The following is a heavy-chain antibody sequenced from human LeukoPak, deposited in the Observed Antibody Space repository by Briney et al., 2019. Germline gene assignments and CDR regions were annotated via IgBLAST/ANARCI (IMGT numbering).Heavy chain of an antibody. Sequence: ASVKVSCKASGGTFSSYAISWVRQAPGQGLEWMGIINPSGGSTSYAQKFQGRVTMTRDTSTSTVYMELSSLRSEDTAVYYCAREVAGTNPDYWGQGTLVTVSS. V-gene: IGHV1-46*01. CDR3: AREVAGTNPDY. CDR2: INPSGGST. CDR1: GGTFSSYA. J-gene: IGHJ4*02. D-gene: IGHD6-19*01.